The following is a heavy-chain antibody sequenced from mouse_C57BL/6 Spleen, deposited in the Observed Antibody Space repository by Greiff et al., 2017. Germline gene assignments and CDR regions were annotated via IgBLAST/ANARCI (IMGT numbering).Heavy chain of an antibody. V-gene: IGHV1-62-2*01. J-gene: IGHJ4*01. D-gene: IGHD1-1*01. CDR1: GYTFTEYT. CDR3: ARHEEEVVAPYYYAMDY. Sequence: QVQLKESGAELVKPGASVKLSCKASGYTFTEYTIHWVKQRSGQGLEWIGWFYPGSGSIKYNEKFKDKATLTADKSSSTVYMELSRLTSEDSAVYFCARHEEEVVAPYYYAMDYWGQGTSVTVSS. CDR2: FYPGSGSI.